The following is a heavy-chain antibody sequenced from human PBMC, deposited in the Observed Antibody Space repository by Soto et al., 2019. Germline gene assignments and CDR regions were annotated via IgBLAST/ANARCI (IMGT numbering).Heavy chain of an antibody. CDR1: GFTFRSFV. D-gene: IGHD3-16*01. V-gene: IGHV3-30*19. CDR2: TSYDGSNK. CDR3: ARWGTTGGLDV. Sequence: QVQLVESGGGVVQPGTSLRLSCVGSGFTFRSFVIHWVRQAPGKGLEWVALTSYDGSNKYYDDSVKGRFTISSDNSRNTVDLQMDSLRLADTALYYCARWGTTGGLDVWGQGTLVSVSS. J-gene: IGHJ4*02.